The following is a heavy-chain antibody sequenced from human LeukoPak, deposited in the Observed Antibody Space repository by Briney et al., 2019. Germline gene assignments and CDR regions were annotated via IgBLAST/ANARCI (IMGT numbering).Heavy chain of an antibody. Sequence: SETLSLTCTVSGGSISSSSYYWGWIRQPPGKGLEWIGSIYYSGSTYYNPSLKSRVTISVDTSKNQFSLKLSSVTAADTAVYYCARRGYSGDYFDYWGQGTLVTVSS. CDR2: IYYSGST. J-gene: IGHJ4*02. CDR3: ARRGYSGDYFDY. CDR1: GGSISSSSYY. V-gene: IGHV4-39*07. D-gene: IGHD5-12*01.